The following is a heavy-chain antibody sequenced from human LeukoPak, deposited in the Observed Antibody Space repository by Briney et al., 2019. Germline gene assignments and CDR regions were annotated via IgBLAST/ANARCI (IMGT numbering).Heavy chain of an antibody. J-gene: IGHJ4*02. CDR1: GGSISSYY. D-gene: IGHD2-2*01. Sequence: SETLSLTCTVSGGSISSYYWSWLRQPPGKGLEWIGYIYYSGSTNYNPSLKSRVTISVDTSKNQFPLKLSSVTAADTAVYYCARGVVPAAPTLFAYWGQGTLVTVSS. CDR2: IYYSGST. CDR3: ARGVVPAAPTLFAY. V-gene: IGHV4-59*01.